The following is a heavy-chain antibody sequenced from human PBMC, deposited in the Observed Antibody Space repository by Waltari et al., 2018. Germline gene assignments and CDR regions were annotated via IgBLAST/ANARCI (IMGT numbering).Heavy chain of an antibody. Sequence: QVQLVESGGGVVQPGGSLRLSCAASGFTFSSYGMHWVRQAPGKGLEWVALIQDHGRYKYYADALKSRVTIARDNSKNTRDRQRNSLGAEDTAVYYCARERYYDFWTGAYYFDYWGQGTLVTVSS. CDR2: IQDHGRYK. CDR3: ARERYYDFWTGAYYFDY. CDR1: GFTFSSYG. V-gene: IGHV3-30*02. D-gene: IGHD3-3*01. J-gene: IGHJ4*02.